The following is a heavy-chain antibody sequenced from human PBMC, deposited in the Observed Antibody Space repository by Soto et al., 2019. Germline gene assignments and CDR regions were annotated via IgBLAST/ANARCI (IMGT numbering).Heavy chain of an antibody. CDR1: GGTFSSYA. D-gene: IGHD2-15*01. V-gene: IGHV1-69*13. J-gene: IGHJ4*02. Sequence: GASVKVSCKASGGTFSSYAISWVRQAPGQGLEWMGGIIPIFGTANYAQKFQGRVTITADESTSTAYMELSSLRSEDTAVYYCARVSCSGGSCGYFDYWGQGTLVTVSS. CDR3: ARVSCSGGSCGYFDY. CDR2: IIPIFGTA.